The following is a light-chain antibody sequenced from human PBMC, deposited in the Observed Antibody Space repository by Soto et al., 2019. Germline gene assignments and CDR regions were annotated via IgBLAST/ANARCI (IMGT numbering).Light chain of an antibody. V-gene: IGKV3-11*01. CDR2: YMS. CDR1: QYVGTR. CDR3: HQRQSWPRT. Sequence: EIVLTQSPATLSSSPGETATLSCRASQYVGTRLAWYQHKPGQAPRLLIYYMSKRASGIPARFSGSGAGTDFTLTISNLAPEDFGVYYCHQRQSWPRTFGQGTKVEI. J-gene: IGKJ1*01.